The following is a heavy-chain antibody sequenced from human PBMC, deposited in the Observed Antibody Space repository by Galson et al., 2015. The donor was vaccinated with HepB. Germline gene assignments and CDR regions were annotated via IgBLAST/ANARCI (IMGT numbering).Heavy chain of an antibody. CDR1: GGSISSSSYY. Sequence: LSLTCTVSGGSISSSSYYWGWLRQPPGKGLEWIGSIYYSGSTYYNPSLKSRVTISVDTSKNQFSLKLSSVTAADTAVYYCASEEGTDYWGQGTLVTVSS. V-gene: IGHV4-39*01. CDR2: IYYSGST. CDR3: ASEEGTDY. D-gene: IGHD1-1*01. J-gene: IGHJ4*02.